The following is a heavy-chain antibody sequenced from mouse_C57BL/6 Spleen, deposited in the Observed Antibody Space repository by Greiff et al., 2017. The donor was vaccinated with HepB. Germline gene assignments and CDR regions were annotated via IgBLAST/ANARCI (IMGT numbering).Heavy chain of an antibody. CDR1: GFTFSDYY. CDR2: INYDGSST. CDR3: ARDNWGMDY. Sequence: DVKLVDSEGGLVQPGSSMKLSCTASGFTFSDYYMAWVRQVPEKGLEWVANINYDGSSTYYLDSLKSRFIISRDNAKNILYLQMSSLKSEDTATYYCARDNWGMDYWGQGTSVTVSS. J-gene: IGHJ4*01. V-gene: IGHV5-16*01. D-gene: IGHD4-1*01.